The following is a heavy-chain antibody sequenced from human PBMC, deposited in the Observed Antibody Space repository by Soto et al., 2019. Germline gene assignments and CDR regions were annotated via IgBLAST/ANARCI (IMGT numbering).Heavy chain of an antibody. CDR1: GXTLSGSA. V-gene: IGHV3-73*01. CDR3: TTREVAAAGTSLTLFDY. Sequence: GSLRLSCAASGXTLSGSAMDWVRQASGKGLEGVGRIRSKDNSYATAYAASVKGRFTISRDDSKNTAYLQMNSLKNEDTAVYYCTTREVAAAGTSLTLFDYWGQGTLVTVSS. D-gene: IGHD6-13*01. J-gene: IGHJ4*02. CDR2: IRSKDNSYAT.